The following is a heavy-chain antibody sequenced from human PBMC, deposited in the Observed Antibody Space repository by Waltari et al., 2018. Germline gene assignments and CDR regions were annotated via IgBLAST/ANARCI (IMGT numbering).Heavy chain of an antibody. CDR1: GGSISSYY. D-gene: IGHD2-15*01. CDR2: IYYSGST. V-gene: IGHV4-59*01. J-gene: IGHJ4*02. Sequence: QVQLQESGPGLVKPSETLSLTCTVSGGSISSYYWSWIRQPPGKGLEWIGYIYYSGSTNYNPSLKSRVTISVDTSKNQFSLKLSSVTAADTAVYYCARASQSGNYDYWDQGTLVTVSS. CDR3: ARASQSGNYDY.